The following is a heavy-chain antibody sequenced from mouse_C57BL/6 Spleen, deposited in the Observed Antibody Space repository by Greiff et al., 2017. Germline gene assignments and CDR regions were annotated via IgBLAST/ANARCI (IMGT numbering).Heavy chain of an antibody. CDR1: GYTFTDYN. CDR3: ARSETYYYGSSYRPFAY. V-gene: IGHV1-18*01. Sequence: VQLQQSGPELVKPGASVKIPCKASGYTFTDYNMDWVKQSHGKSLEWIGDINPNNGGTIYNQKFKGKATLTVDKSSSTAYMELRSLTSEDTAVYYCARSETYYYGSSYRPFAYWGQGTLVTVSA. CDR2: INPNNGGT. D-gene: IGHD1-1*01. J-gene: IGHJ3*01.